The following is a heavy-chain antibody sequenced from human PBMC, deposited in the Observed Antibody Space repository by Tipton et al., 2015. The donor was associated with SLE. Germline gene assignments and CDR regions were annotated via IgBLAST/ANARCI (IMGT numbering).Heavy chain of an antibody. D-gene: IGHD6-25*01. Sequence: VQLVQSGAEVKKPGDSLKISCTGSGYSFTSYWIGWVRQMPGKGLEWMGIIYPGDSDTRYSPSFQGQVTISADKSISTAYLQWSSLKALDTAMYYCARHSPAASDAFDIWGQGTMVTVSS. CDR2: IYPGDSDT. CDR1: GYSFTSYW. V-gene: IGHV5-51*01. CDR3: ARHSPAASDAFDI. J-gene: IGHJ3*02.